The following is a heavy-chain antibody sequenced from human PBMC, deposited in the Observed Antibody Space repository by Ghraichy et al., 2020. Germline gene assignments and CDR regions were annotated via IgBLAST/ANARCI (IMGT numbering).Heavy chain of an antibody. CDR1: GFKFNIYG. J-gene: IGHJ4*02. D-gene: IGHD2-15*01. CDR3: AKDLVVGGTWY. Sequence: GGSLRLSCEASGFKFNIYGMNWVRQAPGKGLEWVSDISESGGETHYADSVKGRFTISRDNSKNTVYLQMDRLRVEDTATYYCAKDLVVGGTWYWGQGILVVVSS. V-gene: IGHV3-23*01. CDR2: ISESGGET.